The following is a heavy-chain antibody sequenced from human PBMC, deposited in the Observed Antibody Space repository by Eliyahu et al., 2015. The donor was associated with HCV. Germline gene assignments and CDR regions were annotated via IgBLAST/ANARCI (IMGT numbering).Heavy chain of an antibody. V-gene: IGHV4-59*01. CDR2: IYYSGST. CDR1: GGSISSYY. CDR3: ASGSYVSAIDY. Sequence: QVQLQESGPGLVKPSETLSLTCTVSGGSISSYYWSWIRQPPGKGLEWIGYIYYSGSTNYNPSLKSRVTISVDTSKNQFSLKLSSVTAADTAVYYCASGSYVSAIDYWGQGTLVTVSS. J-gene: IGHJ4*02. D-gene: IGHD3-10*01.